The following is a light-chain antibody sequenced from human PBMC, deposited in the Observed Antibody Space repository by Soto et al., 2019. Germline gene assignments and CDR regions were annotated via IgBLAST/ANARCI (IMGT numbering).Light chain of an antibody. CDR3: SSYTSSNTLV. CDR1: SSDVGGYNY. J-gene: IGLJ1*01. Sequence: QSVLAQPASVSGSPGQSTIISCTGTSSDVGGYNYVSWYQQHPGKAPKFLIYEVDNRASGVSDRFSDSKSGNTASLTISGLQAEDEADYYCSSYTSSNTLVFGTGTKLTVL. V-gene: IGLV2-14*01. CDR2: EVD.